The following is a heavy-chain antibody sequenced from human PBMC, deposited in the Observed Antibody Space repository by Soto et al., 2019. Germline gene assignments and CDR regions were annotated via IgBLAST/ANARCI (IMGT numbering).Heavy chain of an antibody. CDR2: VSTNNADT. CDR3: AKERNTDSNAYYSFAE. V-gene: IGHV1-18*01. J-gene: IGHJ4*02. D-gene: IGHD3-16*01. Sequence: GASVTVSCKPSGSTFTAYGLAWLRQAPGQRPEWMGWVSTNNADTNYAQKFQGRVTMTTDRSTTTTYMELRSLRSDDTAVYYCAKERNTDSNAYYSFAEWGQGTLVTVAS. CDR1: GSTFTAYG.